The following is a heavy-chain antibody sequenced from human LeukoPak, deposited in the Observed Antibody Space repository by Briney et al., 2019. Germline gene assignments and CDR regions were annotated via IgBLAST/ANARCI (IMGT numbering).Heavy chain of an antibody. CDR1: GGSISNNY. CDR2: IYYTGTT. V-gene: IGHV4-59*08. J-gene: IGHJ4*02. D-gene: IGHD4-23*01. CDR3: ARHTSYGGNSAFGD. Sequence: SETLSLTCTVSGGSISNNYCSWIRQPPAKGLERIGYIYYTGTTNYNPSLKSLVTISVDTYKNHFSLKLYSVTAADAAVYYCARHTSYGGNSAFGDWGQGTLVTVSS.